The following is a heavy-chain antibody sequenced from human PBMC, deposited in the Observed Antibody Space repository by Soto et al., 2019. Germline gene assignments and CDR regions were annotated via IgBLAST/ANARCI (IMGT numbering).Heavy chain of an antibody. D-gene: IGHD3-9*01. CDR1: DDSISSGGYY. Sequence: QVQLQESGPGLVKPSQTLSLTCTVSDDSISSGGYYWSWIRQHPGKGLEWIGYIYGTGNMYYKSSSKSRLTFSVDTSKNHFSLKLTSVTAADTAVYYCARGTDTWFFALWGRGTLVTVSS. J-gene: IGHJ2*01. CDR3: ARGTDTWFFAL. CDR2: IYGTGNM. V-gene: IGHV4-31*03.